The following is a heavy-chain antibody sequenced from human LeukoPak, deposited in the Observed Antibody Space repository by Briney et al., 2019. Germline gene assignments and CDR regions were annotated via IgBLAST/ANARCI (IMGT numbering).Heavy chain of an antibody. V-gene: IGHV3-23*01. D-gene: IGHD6-19*01. CDR3: ARDGGWYKRGLDYYYYYMDV. CDR2: TSSSDAGT. J-gene: IGHJ6*03. Sequence: PGGSLRLSCAAFGFPLSSYAMSWVRQAPGKGLEWVSATSSSDAGTYHADSVRGRFTISRDNSKNTLYLQMNSLRVEDTALYYCARDGGWYKRGLDYYYYYMDVWGKGTSVTVSS. CDR1: GFPLSSYA.